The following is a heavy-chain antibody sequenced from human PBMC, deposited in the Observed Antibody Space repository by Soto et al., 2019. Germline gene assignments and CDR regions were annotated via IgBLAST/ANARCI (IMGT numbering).Heavy chain of an antibody. CDR3: ARVAVAGTRVDY. J-gene: IGHJ4*02. CDR1: GGSISSSNW. D-gene: IGHD6-19*01. Sequence: QVQLQESGPGLVKPSGTLSLTCAVSGGSISSSNWWSWVRQPPGKGLEWIGEIYHSGSTNYNPSLKRRVXLXVXXSKDQFSLKLSSVTAADTAVYYCARVAVAGTRVDYWGQGTLVTVSS. CDR2: IYHSGST. V-gene: IGHV4-4*02.